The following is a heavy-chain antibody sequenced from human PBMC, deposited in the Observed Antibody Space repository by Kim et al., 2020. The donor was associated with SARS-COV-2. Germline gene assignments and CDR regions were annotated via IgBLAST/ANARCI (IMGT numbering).Heavy chain of an antibody. CDR2: IYSGGSST. D-gene: IGHD3-16*01. CDR1: GFTFSSYA. J-gene: IGHJ4*02. CDR3: AKFSYVWGTGGFYFDY. Sequence: GGSLRLSCAASGFTFSSYAMSWVRQAPGKGLEWVSVIYSGGSSTYYADSVKGRFTISRDNSKNTLYLQMNSLRAEDTAVYYCAKFSYVWGTGGFYFDYWGQGTLVTVSS. V-gene: IGHV3-23*03.